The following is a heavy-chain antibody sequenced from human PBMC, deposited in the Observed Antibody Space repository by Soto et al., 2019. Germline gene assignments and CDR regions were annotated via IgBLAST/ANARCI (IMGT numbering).Heavy chain of an antibody. CDR1: GFSFSAHG. CDR2: INDGSEE. Sequence: QVQLVESGGGVVRPGTSLRLSCAATGFSFSAHGMHWVRQAPGKGLEWLAVINDGSEEGYADSVRGRFTISRDNARNILYLQMDKLRAEDSALYYCARDYLLVDNGRDHWGQGALVTVSS. J-gene: IGHJ4*02. CDR3: ARDYLLVDNGRDH. V-gene: IGHV3-33*01. D-gene: IGHD1-1*01.